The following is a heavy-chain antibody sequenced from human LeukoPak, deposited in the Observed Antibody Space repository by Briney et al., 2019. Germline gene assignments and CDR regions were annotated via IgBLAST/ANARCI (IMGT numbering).Heavy chain of an antibody. V-gene: IGHV3-7*04. CDR2: IKTVGREN. CDR1: GSRFSGYW. D-gene: IGHD6-13*01. J-gene: IGHJ4*02. Sequence: GGPLRLSCAASGSRFSGYWMTWVRQAPGKGREGVANIKTVGRENNNLASEKGRFTISRDNAENSLFLQRNSLRVEDTAGYYWARAWQGGIAAAGTRIEGYYWGEGSLVAVSS. CDR3: ARAWQGGIAAAGTRIEGYY.